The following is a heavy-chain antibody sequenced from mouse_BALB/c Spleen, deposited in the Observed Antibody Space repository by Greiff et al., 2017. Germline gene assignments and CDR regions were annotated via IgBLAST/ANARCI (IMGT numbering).Heavy chain of an antibody. D-gene: IGHD2-1*01. Sequence: VQLQQSGTVLARPGASVKMSCKASGYTFTSYWMHWVKQRPGQGLEWIGAIYPGNSDTSYNQKFKGKAKLTAVTSTSTAYMELSSLTNEDSAVYYCTRRRPYGNYWYFDVWGAGTTVTVSS. CDR1: GYTFTSYW. CDR3: TRRRPYGNYWYFDV. V-gene: IGHV1-5*01. CDR2: IYPGNSDT. J-gene: IGHJ1*01.